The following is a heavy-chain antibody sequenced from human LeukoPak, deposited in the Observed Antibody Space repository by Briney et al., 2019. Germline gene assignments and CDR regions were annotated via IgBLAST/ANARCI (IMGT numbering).Heavy chain of an antibody. V-gene: IGHV4-59*01. CDR2: IYYSGST. Sequence: SETLSLTCTASGGSISGYYWSWIRQPPGKGLEWIGDIYYSGSTNYNPSLESRVTISVDTSKNQFSLKLSSVTAADTAVYYCARSGVRYSSSWHHHDYWGQGTLVTVSS. D-gene: IGHD6-13*01. J-gene: IGHJ4*02. CDR1: GGSISGYY. CDR3: ARSGVRYSSSWHHHDY.